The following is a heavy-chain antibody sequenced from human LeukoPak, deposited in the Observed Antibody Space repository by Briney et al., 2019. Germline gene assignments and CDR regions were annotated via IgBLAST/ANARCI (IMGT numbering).Heavy chain of an antibody. CDR3: ARVGSTMYYYYYGMDV. D-gene: IGHD5/OR15-5a*01. CDR1: GYTFTSYY. J-gene: IGHJ6*02. V-gene: IGHV1-46*01. Sequence: AASVKVSCKASGYTFTSYYMHWVRQAPGQGLEWMGIINPSGGSTSYAQKFQGRVTMTRNTSISTAYMELSSLRSEDTAVYYCARVGSTMYYYYYGMDVWGQGTTVTVSS. CDR2: INPSGGST.